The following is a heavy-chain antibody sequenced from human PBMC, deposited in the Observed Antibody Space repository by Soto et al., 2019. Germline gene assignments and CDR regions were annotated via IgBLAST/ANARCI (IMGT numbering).Heavy chain of an antibody. D-gene: IGHD1-7*01. CDR3: ARAGDLGTGTTSSNLDH. V-gene: IGHV1-69*02. CDR1: GGTFSSYT. J-gene: IGHJ4*02. Sequence: SAKASCKASGGTFSSYTISWVRQAPGQAREWMGRIIPILGIANYAQKFQGRVTITADKSTSTAYMELSRLRSDDTAVYYCARAGDLGTGTTSSNLDHWGQGTLVTVSS. CDR2: IIPILGIA.